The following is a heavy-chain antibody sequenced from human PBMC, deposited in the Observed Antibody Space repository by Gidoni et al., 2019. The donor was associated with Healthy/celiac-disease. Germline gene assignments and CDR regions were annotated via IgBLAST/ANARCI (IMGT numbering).Heavy chain of an antibody. CDR3: AKSAAAPRDYYYYGMDV. CDR2: ISYDGRNK. CDR1: GFPFSSYG. D-gene: IGHD6-13*01. J-gene: IGHJ6*02. Sequence: QVQLVESGGGVVQPGRSLRLSCAASGFPFSSYGMHWVRQAPGKGLEWVAVISYDGRNKYYADSVKGRFTISRDNSKNTLYLQMNSLRAEDTAVYYCAKSAAAPRDYYYYGMDVWGQGTTVTVSS. V-gene: IGHV3-30*18.